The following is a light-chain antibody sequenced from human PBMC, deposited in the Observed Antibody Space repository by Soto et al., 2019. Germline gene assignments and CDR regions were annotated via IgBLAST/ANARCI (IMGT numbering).Light chain of an antibody. V-gene: IGKV3-11*01. J-gene: IGKJ1*01. CDR2: DAS. Sequence: EIVLTQSPATLSLSPGERATLSCRASQSVRSYLAWYQQKVGQAPRLLIYDASNRATGIPARFSGSGSGTDFSLTISNLEPEDFAVYYCQQRSNWPRTFGQGTKVEIK. CDR3: QQRSNWPRT. CDR1: QSVRSY.